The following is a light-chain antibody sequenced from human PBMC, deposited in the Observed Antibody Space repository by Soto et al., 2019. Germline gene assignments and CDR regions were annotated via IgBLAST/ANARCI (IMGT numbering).Light chain of an antibody. CDR2: GAS. Sequence: EIVLTQFPGTLSLSAGEVATLSCRASQSVNANYLAWFQQKPGQAPSLLIYGASSRATGIPDRFGGSGSGTDFTLTISRVEPEDFAVYYCHQYGTSPWTFGPGTKLEIK. V-gene: IGKV3-20*01. CDR3: HQYGTSPWT. J-gene: IGKJ1*01. CDR1: QSVNANY.